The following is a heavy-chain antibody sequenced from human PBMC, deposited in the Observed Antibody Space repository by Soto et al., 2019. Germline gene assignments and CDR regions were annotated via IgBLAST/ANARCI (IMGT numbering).Heavy chain of an antibody. CDR2: IIPILGIA. V-gene: IGHV1-69*04. CDR3: ARAGSGWEGYYYYGMDV. Sequence: GASVKVSCKASGYTFTSYGISWVRQAPGQGLEWMGRIIPILGIANYAQKFQGRVTITADKSTSTAYMELSSLRSEDTAVYYCARAGSGWEGYYYYGMDVWGQGTTVTVSS. J-gene: IGHJ6*02. CDR1: GYTFTSYG. D-gene: IGHD6-19*01.